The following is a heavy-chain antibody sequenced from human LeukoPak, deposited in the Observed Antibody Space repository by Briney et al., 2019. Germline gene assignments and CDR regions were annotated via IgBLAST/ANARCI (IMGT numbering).Heavy chain of an antibody. CDR1: GYAFTSYW. CDR3: ARSFVAGAGYYYGMDV. D-gene: IGHD6-19*01. J-gene: IGHJ6*02. V-gene: IGHV5-51*01. CDR2: IYPLDSDT. Sequence: GESLKISCKGSGYAFTSYWIGWVRQMPATGLEWMGIIYPLDSDTRYNTSFQGQVTISADKSISTAFLQWSSLKASDTAIYYCARSFVAGAGYYYGMDVWGQGTVVTVSS.